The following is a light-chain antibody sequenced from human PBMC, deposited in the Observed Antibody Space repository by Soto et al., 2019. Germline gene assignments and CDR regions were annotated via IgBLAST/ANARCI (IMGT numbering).Light chain of an antibody. J-gene: IGKJ1*01. Sequence: EIVLTQSPGTLSLSPGERGTLSCRASQSVSSNYLAWYQQKPGQAPRLLIYSAFSRATGIPDMFSGSGSGTDFTLTISRLEPEDFAVYYCQYYGSSPVTFGQGTKVEIK. V-gene: IGKV3-20*01. CDR1: QSVSSNY. CDR2: SAF. CDR3: QYYGSSPVT.